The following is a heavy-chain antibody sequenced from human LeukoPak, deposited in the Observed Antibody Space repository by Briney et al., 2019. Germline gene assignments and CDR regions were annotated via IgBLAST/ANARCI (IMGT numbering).Heavy chain of an antibody. CDR1: GYTFTSYY. J-gene: IGHJ4*02. CDR2: INHSGGST. D-gene: IGHD2-2*02. V-gene: IGHV1-46*01. CDR3: ARGYCSSTSCYMAYFDY. Sequence: ASVKVSCKASGYTFTSYYMHWVRQAPGQGLEWMGIINHSGGSTSYAQKFQGRVTMTRDMSTSTVYMELSSLRSEDTAVYYCARGYCSSTSCYMAYFDYWGQGTLVTVSS.